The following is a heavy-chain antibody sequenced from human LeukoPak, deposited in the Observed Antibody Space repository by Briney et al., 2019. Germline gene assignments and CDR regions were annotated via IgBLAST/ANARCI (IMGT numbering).Heavy chain of an antibody. J-gene: IGHJ4*02. CDR2: ISGSGGST. D-gene: IGHD6-19*01. Sequence: GGSLRLSCAASGFTFSSYAMSWVRQAPGKGLEWVSAISGSGGSTYYADSVKGRFTISRDNSKNTLYLQMNSLRAEDTAVYYCAKEEGYSSGWYPGYYFDYWGQGTLVTLSS. CDR1: GFTFSSYA. V-gene: IGHV3-23*01. CDR3: AKEEGYSSGWYPGYYFDY.